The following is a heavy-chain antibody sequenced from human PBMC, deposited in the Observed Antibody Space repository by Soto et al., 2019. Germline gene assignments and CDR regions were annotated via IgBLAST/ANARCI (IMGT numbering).Heavy chain of an antibody. CDR3: ARHCPDIVAAITWGYYFDY. CDR2: ISSSGSTI. CDR1: GFTFSDYY. J-gene: IGHJ4*02. V-gene: IGHV3-11*04. Sequence: GGSLRLSCAASGFTFSDYYMSWIRQAPGKGLEWVSYISSSGSTIYYAEYVKGRFTISRDNAKNSLYLQMNSLRAEDTAVYYCARHCPDIVAAITWGYYFDYWGQGTLVTVSS. D-gene: IGHD5-12*01.